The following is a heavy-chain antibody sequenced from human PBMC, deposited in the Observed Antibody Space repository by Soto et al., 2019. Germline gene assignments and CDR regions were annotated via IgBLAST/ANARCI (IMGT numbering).Heavy chain of an antibody. D-gene: IGHD3-22*01. V-gene: IGHV4-39*01. CDR3: ARVWSSGYYQYNWFDP. CDR1: GGSISSSSYY. Sequence: SETLSLTCTVSGGSISSSSYYWGWIRQPPGKGLEWIGSIYYSGSTYYNPSLKSRVTISVDTSKNQFSLKLSSVTAADTAVYYCARVWSSGYYQYNWFDPWGQGTLVTVSS. CDR2: IYYSGST. J-gene: IGHJ5*02.